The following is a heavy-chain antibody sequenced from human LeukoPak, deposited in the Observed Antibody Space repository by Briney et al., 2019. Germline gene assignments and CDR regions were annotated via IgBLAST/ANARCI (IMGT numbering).Heavy chain of an antibody. D-gene: IGHD2-21*01. CDR3: ARRRGVAVDY. V-gene: IGHV4-39*01. Sequence: PSETLSLTCTVSGGSISSSSYYWGWIRQPPGKGLEWIGSIDYSGSTYYNPSLKSRVTISVDTSKNQFSLKLSSVTAADTAVYYCARRRGVAVDYWGQGTLVPVSS. J-gene: IGHJ4*02. CDR1: GGSISSSSYY. CDR2: IDYSGST.